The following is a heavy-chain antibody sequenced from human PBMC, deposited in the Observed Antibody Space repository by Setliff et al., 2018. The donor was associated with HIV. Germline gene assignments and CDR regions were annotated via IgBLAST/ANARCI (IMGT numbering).Heavy chain of an antibody. Sequence: SETLSLTCTVSGGSITTSTFYWGWIRQPPGKGLEWIGSIYYSGSTYYNPSLKSRLTITQHTSKNQFSLKLSSVTAADTAVYYCARVHSGSYYVRRDDAFDIWGQGTMVTVSS. CDR1: GGSITTSTFY. D-gene: IGHD1-26*01. CDR3: ARVHSGSYYVRRDDAFDI. CDR2: IYYSGST. V-gene: IGHV4-39*07. J-gene: IGHJ3*02.